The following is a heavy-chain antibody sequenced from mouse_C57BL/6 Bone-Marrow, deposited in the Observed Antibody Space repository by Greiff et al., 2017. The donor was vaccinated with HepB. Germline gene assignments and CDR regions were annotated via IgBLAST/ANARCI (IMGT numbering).Heavy chain of an antibody. V-gene: IGHV2-2*01. CDR3: ASGSSLSFDY. CDR2: IWSGGST. Sequence: QVQLQQSGPGLVQPSQSLSITCTVSGFSLTSYGVHWVRQSPGKGLEWLGVIWSGGSTDYNAAFISRLSISKDNSKSQVFFKINSLQADDTAIYYCASGSSLSFDYWGQGTTLTVSS. CDR1: GFSLTSYG. D-gene: IGHD1-1*01. J-gene: IGHJ2*01.